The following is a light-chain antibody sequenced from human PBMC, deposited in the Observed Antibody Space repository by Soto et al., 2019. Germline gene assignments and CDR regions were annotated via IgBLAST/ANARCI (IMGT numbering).Light chain of an antibody. CDR2: DTT. V-gene: IGKV3-11*01. CDR1: QSVTSN. Sequence: IVLTQSPATLSFSPGERATLSCRASQSVTSNVAWYQLKPGQSPRLLIFDTTNRATGTPTRFSGSGSGTDFTLTISSLEPEDFAVYYCQQRGNWPVTFGGGTKVEI. CDR3: QQRGNWPVT. J-gene: IGKJ4*01.